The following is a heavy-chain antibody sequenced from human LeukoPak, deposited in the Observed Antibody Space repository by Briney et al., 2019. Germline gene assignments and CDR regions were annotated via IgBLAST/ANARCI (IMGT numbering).Heavy chain of an antibody. CDR2: IYYSGST. Sequence: SETLSLTCTVSGGSISSYYWSWIRQPPGKGLEWIGYIYYSGSTNYNPSLKSRVTISVDTSKNQFSLKLSSVTAADTAVYYCARVDYYDSSGYWGPHDAFDIWGQGTMVTVSS. D-gene: IGHD3-22*01. J-gene: IGHJ3*02. CDR3: ARVDYYDSSGYWGPHDAFDI. CDR1: GGSISSYY. V-gene: IGHV4-59*01.